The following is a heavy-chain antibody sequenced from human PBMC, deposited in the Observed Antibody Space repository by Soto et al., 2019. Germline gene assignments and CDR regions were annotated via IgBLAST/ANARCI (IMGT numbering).Heavy chain of an antibody. D-gene: IGHD3-10*01. J-gene: IGHJ5*02. CDR2: IYYTGST. CDR3: ARALVRGVLKLFDP. CDR1: GGSFSSYY. Sequence: PSETLSLTCNVSGGSFSSYYWSWIRQTPGKGLEWIGYIYYTGSTSYNPSLRSRVTISLDTSKNQFSLNLSSVTAADTAVYYCARALVRGVLKLFDPWGQGTLVTVS. V-gene: IGHV4-59*01.